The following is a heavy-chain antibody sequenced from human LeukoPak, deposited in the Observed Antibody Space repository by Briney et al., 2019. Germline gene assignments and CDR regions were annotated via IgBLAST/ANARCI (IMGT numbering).Heavy chain of an antibody. CDR3: AREGTAGTNLNWFDP. Sequence: SETLSLTCTASGGSISSYYWSWIRQPPGKGLEWIGYISYSGSTNFNPSLKSRVTISVDTPKNQFSLKLSSVTAADTAVYYCAREGTAGTNLNWFDPWGQGTLVTVSS. J-gene: IGHJ5*02. CDR2: ISYSGST. V-gene: IGHV4-59*01. CDR1: GGSISSYY. D-gene: IGHD1-1*01.